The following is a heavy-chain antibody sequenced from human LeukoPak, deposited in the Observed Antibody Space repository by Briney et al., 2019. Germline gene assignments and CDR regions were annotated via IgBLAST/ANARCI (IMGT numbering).Heavy chain of an antibody. CDR3: AREHYYDSSGFYRDFDC. Sequence: PGGSLRLSCAASGFTFSDYYMSWIRQAPGKGLEWVSYISSSGSTIYYADSVKGRFTISRDNAKNSLYLQMDSLRAEDTAVYYCAREHYYDSSGFYRDFDCWGQGTLVTVSS. CDR1: GFTFSDYY. V-gene: IGHV3-11*04. CDR2: ISSSGSTI. D-gene: IGHD3-22*01. J-gene: IGHJ4*02.